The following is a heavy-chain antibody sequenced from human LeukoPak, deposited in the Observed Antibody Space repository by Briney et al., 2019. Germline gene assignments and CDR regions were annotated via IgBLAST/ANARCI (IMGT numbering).Heavy chain of an antibody. CDR1: GGSFSGYY. CDR2: INHSGST. Sequence: PSETLSLTCAVYGGSFSGYYWSWIRQPPGKGLEWIGEINHSGSTNYNPSLKSRVTISVDTSKNQFSLKLSSVTAADTAVYYCARGRNYFDYWGQGTLVTVSS. J-gene: IGHJ4*02. V-gene: IGHV4-34*01. CDR3: ARGRNYFDY.